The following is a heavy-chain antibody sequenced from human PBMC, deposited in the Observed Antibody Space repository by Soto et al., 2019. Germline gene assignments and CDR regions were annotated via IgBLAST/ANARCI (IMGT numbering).Heavy chain of an antibody. D-gene: IGHD1-26*01. J-gene: IGHJ5*02. V-gene: IGHV4-59*01. Sequence: SETLSLTCTVSGGSISSCDWSWIRQPPGKGLEWIGYIYYSGSTNNNPSLKSRVTISVDTSKNQFSLKLSSVTAADTAVYYCARIWDSNTGFVPWGQGTLATVSS. CDR2: IYYSGST. CDR3: ARIWDSNTGFVP. CDR1: GGSISSCD.